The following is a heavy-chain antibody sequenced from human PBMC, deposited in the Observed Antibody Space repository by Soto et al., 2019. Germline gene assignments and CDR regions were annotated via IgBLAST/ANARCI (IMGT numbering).Heavy chain of an antibody. CDR3: VKDESINWYSGHFRH. Sequence: EVQLVESGGGLVQPGRCLRLYCAASGFTFDDYAMPWVRQVPGKGLEWVSGINWNSGSIGYGDSVKGRFAISRDNAKNSLHLQMNSLSAEDTAFYYCVKDESINWYSGHFRHWGQGTLVTVSS. J-gene: IGHJ1*01. V-gene: IGHV3-9*01. CDR1: GFTFDDYA. D-gene: IGHD6-13*01. CDR2: INWNSGSI.